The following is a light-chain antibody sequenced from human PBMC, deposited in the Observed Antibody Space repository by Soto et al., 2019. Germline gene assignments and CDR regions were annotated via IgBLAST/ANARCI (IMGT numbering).Light chain of an antibody. CDR1: QTISGY. Sequence: DIQMTQSPSSLSASVGDRVTITCRASQTISGYLNWYQQKPGKAPEVLIFGASSRPTGIPDRFSGRGSGADFTLTISRLDPEDFAVYYCQQYGSSPWTFGQGTKVDI. V-gene: IGKV1-39*01. CDR2: GAS. CDR3: QQYGSSPWT. J-gene: IGKJ1*01.